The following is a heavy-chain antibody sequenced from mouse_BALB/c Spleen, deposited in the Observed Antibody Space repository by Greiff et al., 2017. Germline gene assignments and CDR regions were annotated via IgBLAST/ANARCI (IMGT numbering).Heavy chain of an antibody. D-gene: IGHD1-1*01. J-gene: IGHJ1*01. CDR1: GFAFSSYD. CDR3: ARQNYYGSSYWYFDV. Sequence: DVMLVESGGGLVKPGGSLKLSCAASGFAFSSYDMSWVRQTPEKRLEWVAYISSGGGSTYYPDTVKGRFTISRDNAKNTLYLQMSSLKSEDTAMYYCARQNYYGSSYWYFDVWGAGTTVTVSS. CDR2: ISSGGGST. V-gene: IGHV5-12-1*01.